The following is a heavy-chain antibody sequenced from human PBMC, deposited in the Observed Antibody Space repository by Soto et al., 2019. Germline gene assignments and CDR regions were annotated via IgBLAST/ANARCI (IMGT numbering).Heavy chain of an antibody. CDR1: GDSVSSNDAV. Sequence: QVQLQQSGPGLVKPSQTLSLTCAISGDSVSSNDAVWNWIRQSTSRGLVWLGRTYYRTIWQTEYAVSVKGPMTINPDASKTQFSLQLNSVTPEDTAMYYCARLVGNSWLDHWGQGTLVTFSA. CDR3: ARLVGNSWLDH. D-gene: IGHD6-6*01. CDR2: TYYRTIWQT. J-gene: IGHJ5*02. V-gene: IGHV6-1*01.